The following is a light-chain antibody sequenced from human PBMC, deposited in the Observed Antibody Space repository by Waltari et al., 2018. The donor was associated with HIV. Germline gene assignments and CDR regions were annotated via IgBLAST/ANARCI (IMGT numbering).Light chain of an antibody. CDR2: RAT. V-gene: IGKV1-39*01. CDR3: LQTFDPPLT. CDR1: QNINNF. Sequence: DIQMTQSPSFLSASVGDRVTLTCRAGQNINNFLNWFQQTPGKAPNLLVYRATTLQRGVPARFSGRGSGTDFTLTISSLQPEDFATYFCLQTFDPPLTFGPGT. J-gene: IGKJ3*01.